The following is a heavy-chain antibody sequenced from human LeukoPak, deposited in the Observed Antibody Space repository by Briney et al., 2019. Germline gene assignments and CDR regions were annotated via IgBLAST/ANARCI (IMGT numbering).Heavy chain of an antibody. Sequence: SETLSLTCTVSGYSISSGYYWGWIRQPPGKGLEWMGSIYHSGSTYYNPSLKSRVTISVDTSKNQFSLKLSSVTAADTAVYYCARKPLPYFDYWGQGTLVTVSS. CDR3: ARKPLPYFDY. J-gene: IGHJ4*02. V-gene: IGHV4-38-2*02. CDR1: GYSISSGYY. CDR2: IYHSGST.